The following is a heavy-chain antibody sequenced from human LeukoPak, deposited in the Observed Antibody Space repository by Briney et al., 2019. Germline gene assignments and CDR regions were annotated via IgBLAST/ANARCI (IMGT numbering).Heavy chain of an antibody. CDR3: ARDQGADRWFAP. V-gene: IGHV3-21*01. Sequence: PGGSLRLSCAASGFTFGSYAMNWVRQAPGKGLEWVSSISSGSSFIYYADSVKGRFTISRDNAKNSLYLQMNRLRAEDTALYISARDQGADRWFAPWGPGTLVTVSS. D-gene: IGHD4/OR15-4a*01. CDR1: GFTFGSYA. CDR2: ISSGSSFI. J-gene: IGHJ5*02.